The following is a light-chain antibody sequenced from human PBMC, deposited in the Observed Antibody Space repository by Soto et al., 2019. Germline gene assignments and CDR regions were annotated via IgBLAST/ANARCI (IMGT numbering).Light chain of an antibody. CDR3: SSYTITSTYV. V-gene: IGLV2-14*01. CDR2: EVS. Sequence: QSVLTQPASVSGSPGQSITISCTGTSSDVGGYNYVSWYQQHPGKASKLMIYEVSDRPSGVSNRFSGSKSGNTASLTISGLQAEDGADYYCSSYTITSTYVFGTGTKVTVL. CDR1: SSDVGGYNY. J-gene: IGLJ1*01.